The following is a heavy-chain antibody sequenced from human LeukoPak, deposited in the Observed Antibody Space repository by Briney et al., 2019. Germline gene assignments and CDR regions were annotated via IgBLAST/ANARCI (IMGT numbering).Heavy chain of an antibody. CDR2: INPNSGGT. J-gene: IGHJ3*02. D-gene: IGHD1-26*01. CDR1: GYTFTGYY. V-gene: IGHV1-2*02. Sequence: ASVKVSCKASGYTFTGYYMHWVRQAPGQGLEWMGWINPNSGGTNYAQKFQGRVTMTRDTSISTAYMELSGLRSDDTAVYYCAREGGRSGSSHAFDIWGQGTMVTVSS. CDR3: AREGGRSGSSHAFDI.